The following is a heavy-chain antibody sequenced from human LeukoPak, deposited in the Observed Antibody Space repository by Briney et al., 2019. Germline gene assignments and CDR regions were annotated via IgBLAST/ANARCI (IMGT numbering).Heavy chain of an antibody. D-gene: IGHD3-10*01. J-gene: IGHJ5*02. Sequence: GGALRLSCAASGFSSNSYWMHWARQAPGKGLVWVARINGDGSSINYADSVKGRFTISRDNAKNTLYLQMNSLRVEDTAVYYCARGRGPYGWFDPWGQGTLVTVSS. CDR1: GFSSNSYW. CDR3: ARGRGPYGWFDP. CDR2: INGDGSSI. V-gene: IGHV3-74*01.